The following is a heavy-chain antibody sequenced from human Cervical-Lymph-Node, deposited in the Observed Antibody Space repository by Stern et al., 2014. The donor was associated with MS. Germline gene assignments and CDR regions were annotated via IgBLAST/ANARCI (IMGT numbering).Heavy chain of an antibody. J-gene: IGHJ3*02. D-gene: IGHD3-9*01. CDR3: SKSYFASGHAFDI. CDR1: GFAFTNYY. V-gene: IGHV1-46*03. CDR2: INPSGGST. Sequence: QVQLVESGAEVRKPGASVKVSCKASGFAFTNYYIHWVRQAPGQGLEWMGIINPSGGSTSYAQRFQGRVTMTRDTSSSTVYMELRSLRSEDTAVYYCSKSYFASGHAFDIWGQGTMVTVSS.